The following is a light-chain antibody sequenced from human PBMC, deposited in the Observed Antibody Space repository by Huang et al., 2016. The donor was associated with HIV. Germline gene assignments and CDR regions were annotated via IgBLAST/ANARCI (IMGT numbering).Light chain of an antibody. CDR1: QSITTY. V-gene: IGKV1-39*01. J-gene: IGKJ1*01. Sequence: IQMTQSPSSLPAFVGDRVTITCRASQSITTYLNWYQQKIGESPKLLIYAASILQSGVPLRFGGSGSGTNFSLTITNLQSEDFAVYYCQQSYSIPWTFGQGTGVEI. CDR3: QQSYSIPWT. CDR2: AAS.